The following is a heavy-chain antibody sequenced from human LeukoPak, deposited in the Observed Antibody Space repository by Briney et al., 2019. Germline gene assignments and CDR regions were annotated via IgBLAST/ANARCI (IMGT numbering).Heavy chain of an antibody. Sequence: ASVKVSCKASGYTFTGYYMHWVRQAPGQGLEWMGRINPNSGGTNYAQKFQGWVTMTRDTSISTAYMELSRLRSDDTAVYYCARQGGSGYCSGGSCRPMKNYYYYYGMDVWGKGTTVTVSS. CDR2: INPNSGGT. CDR1: GYTFTGYY. V-gene: IGHV1-2*04. CDR3: ARQGGSGYCSGGSCRPMKNYYYYYGMDV. D-gene: IGHD2-15*01. J-gene: IGHJ6*04.